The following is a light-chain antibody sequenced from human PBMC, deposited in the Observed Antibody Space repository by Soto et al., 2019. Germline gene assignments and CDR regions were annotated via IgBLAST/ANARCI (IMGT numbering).Light chain of an antibody. CDR2: DAS. Sequence: DIQITQSPSSLSASVGDRATSICRASQSVSTRLAWYQQKPGKAPKVLIYDASSWAGGVPSRFTGSGSGTDFTLTISSLQTDDFATYYCQHYNSYSEAFGQGTKVDIK. CDR1: QSVSTR. CDR3: QHYNSYSEA. J-gene: IGKJ1*01. V-gene: IGKV1-5*02.